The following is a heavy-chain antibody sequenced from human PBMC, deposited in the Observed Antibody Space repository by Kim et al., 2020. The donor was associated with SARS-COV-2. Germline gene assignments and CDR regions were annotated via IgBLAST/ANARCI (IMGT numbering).Heavy chain of an antibody. V-gene: IGHV3-15*01. CDR2: GTT. J-gene: IGHJ4*02. CDR3: TTESDWNNL. Sequence: GTTDYAAPVKGRFTISRDDSKNTLYLQMNSLKTEDTAVYYCTTESDWNNLWGQGTLVTVSS. D-gene: IGHD1-1*01.